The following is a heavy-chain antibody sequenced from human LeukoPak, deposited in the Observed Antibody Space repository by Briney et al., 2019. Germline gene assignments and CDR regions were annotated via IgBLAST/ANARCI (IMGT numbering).Heavy chain of an antibody. Sequence: SETLSLTCTVSGGSLSSSSYYWGWIRQPPGKGLEWIGSIYYSGSTYYNPSLKSRVTISVDTSKNQFSLKLSSVTAADTAVYYCARHKTDYYDSSGYYFDYWGQGTLVTVSS. V-gene: IGHV4-39*01. CDR2: IYYSGST. CDR3: ARHKTDYYDSSGYYFDY. CDR1: GGSLSSSSYY. J-gene: IGHJ4*02. D-gene: IGHD3-22*01.